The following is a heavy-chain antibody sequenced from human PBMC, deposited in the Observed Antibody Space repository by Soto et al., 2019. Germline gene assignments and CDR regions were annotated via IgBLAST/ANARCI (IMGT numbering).Heavy chain of an antibody. CDR1: GFTFSDYY. D-gene: IGHD1-1*01. Sequence: QVQLVESGGGLVKPGGSLRLSCAASGFTFSDYYMTWIRQAPGKGLEWLSYITYNGDTIYYADCVKGRFTISRDNAHNSLYLEMNSLRAEETAIYYCARLRTTNTGGTFDIWGQGTMVTVSS. V-gene: IGHV3-11*01. CDR2: ITYNGDTI. J-gene: IGHJ3*02. CDR3: ARLRTTNTGGTFDI.